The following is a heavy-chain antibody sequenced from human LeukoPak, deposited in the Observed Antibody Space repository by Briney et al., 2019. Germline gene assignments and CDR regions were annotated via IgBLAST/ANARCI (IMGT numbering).Heavy chain of an antibody. V-gene: IGHV3-23*01. CDR1: GFTFSSYA. CDR3: AKLLAVTNSYYFNY. D-gene: IGHD6-19*01. CDR2: ISGSGSGGST. J-gene: IGHJ4*02. Sequence: GGSLRLSCAASGFTFSSYAMSWVRQAPGKGLEWVSTISGSGSGGSTYYADSVKGRFTISRDNSKDKLYLQMNSLRVEDTAVYYCAKLLAVTNSYYFNYWGQGTLVTVSS.